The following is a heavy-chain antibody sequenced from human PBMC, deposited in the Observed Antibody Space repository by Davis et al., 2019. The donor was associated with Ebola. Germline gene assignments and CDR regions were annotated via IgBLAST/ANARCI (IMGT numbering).Heavy chain of an antibody. Sequence: GESLKISCATSGFTFNNYAMSWVRQTPGKGLQWVSGISGSGTKTYYADSMKGRFTISRDNSKNTLYLQMNSLRAEDTAVYYCARDLTSTVVTPTWGQGTMVTVSS. CDR3: ARDLTSTVVTPT. J-gene: IGHJ3*01. CDR2: ISGSGTKT. V-gene: IGHV3-23*01. CDR1: GFTFNNYA. D-gene: IGHD4-23*01.